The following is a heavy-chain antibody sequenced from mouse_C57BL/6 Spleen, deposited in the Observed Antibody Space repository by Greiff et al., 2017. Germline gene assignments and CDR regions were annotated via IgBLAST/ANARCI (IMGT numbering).Heavy chain of an antibody. J-gene: IGHJ2*01. CDR3: ARDTVDYFDY. V-gene: IGHV1-54*01. CDR1: GYAFTNYL. CDR2: INPGRGGT. D-gene: IGHD1-1*01. Sequence: QVQLQQSGAELVRPGTSVKVSCKASGYAFTNYLIEWVKQRPGQGLEWIGVINPGRGGTNYNEKFKGKATLTADKSSSTAYMQLSSLTSEDSAVXFCARDTVDYFDYWGQGTTLTVSS.